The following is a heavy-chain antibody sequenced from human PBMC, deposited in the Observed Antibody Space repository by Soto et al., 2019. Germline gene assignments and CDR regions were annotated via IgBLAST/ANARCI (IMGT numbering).Heavy chain of an antibody. CDR3: GRGRSGELVVFY. D-gene: IGHD1-7*01. CDR2: IGPKNGDT. CDR1: GYTFTGHY. V-gene: IGHV1-2*02. Sequence: QVQLVQSGAEVKESGASVKVSCKASGYTFTGHYIHWVRQAPGKGFEWVGEIGPKNGDTRYAQKFQGRVAMTKDSSITTVYMELSNLSPDDTAVYYCGRGRSGELVVFYWGQGTLVTVHS. J-gene: IGHJ4*02.